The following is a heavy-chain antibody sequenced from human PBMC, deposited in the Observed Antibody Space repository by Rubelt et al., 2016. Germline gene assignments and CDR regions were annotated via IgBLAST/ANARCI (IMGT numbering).Heavy chain of an antibody. Sequence: QVQLQESGPGLVKPSETLSLTCTVSGGSISSYYWSWIRQPPGKGLEWIGYIYYSGSTYYNPSLKSRVTISVDTSKNQFSLKLSFVTAADTAVYYCARVSLELPSQGFDPWGQGTLVTVSS. J-gene: IGHJ5*02. CDR2: IYYSGST. D-gene: IGHD1-7*01. V-gene: IGHV4-59*06. CDR3: ARVSLELPSQGFDP. CDR1: GGSISSYY.